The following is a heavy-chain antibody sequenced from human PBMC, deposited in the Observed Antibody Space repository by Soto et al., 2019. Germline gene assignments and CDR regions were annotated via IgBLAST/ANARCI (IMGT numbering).Heavy chain of an antibody. V-gene: IGHV4-4*07. CDR3: ARVFVETSMNDGMDV. D-gene: IGHD5-18*01. J-gene: IGHJ6*02. CDR2: IDTSGTT. CDR1: GGSISSYY. Sequence: SETLSLTCTVSGGSISSYYVSWIRQPAGKGLEWIGRIDTSGTTNYNPSLESRVTMSVDASKNHFSLNLSSVTAEDTAVYYCARVFVETSMNDGMDVWGQGTAVTVSS.